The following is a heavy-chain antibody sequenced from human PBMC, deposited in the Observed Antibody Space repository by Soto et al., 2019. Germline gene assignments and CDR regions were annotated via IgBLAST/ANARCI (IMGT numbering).Heavy chain of an antibody. J-gene: IGHJ6*02. V-gene: IGHV4-59*01. Sequence: SETLSLTCSVSGGSLRSYYWSWIRQSPGEGLEWIGYIYYTGRAHYSPSLKSRVSMSVDTSKNEFSLTLNSVTAADSAVYYCARDRDILVVAPDKRRQFSYYGLDVWGQGTTVTVSS. D-gene: IGHD2-15*01. CDR2: IYYTGRA. CDR1: GGSLRSYY. CDR3: ARDRDILVVAPDKRRQFSYYGLDV.